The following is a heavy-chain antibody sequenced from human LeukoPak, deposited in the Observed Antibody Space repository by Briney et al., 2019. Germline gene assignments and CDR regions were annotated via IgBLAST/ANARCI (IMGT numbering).Heavy chain of an antibody. Sequence: ASVKVSCKASGYTFTGYYMHWVRQAPGQGLEWMGWINPNSGGTNYAQKFQGRATMTRDTSISTAYMELSRLRSDDTAVYYCARDSYYYDSSDDYWGQGTLVTVSS. CDR2: INPNSGGT. D-gene: IGHD3-22*01. V-gene: IGHV1-2*02. CDR1: GYTFTGYY. J-gene: IGHJ4*02. CDR3: ARDSYYYDSSDDY.